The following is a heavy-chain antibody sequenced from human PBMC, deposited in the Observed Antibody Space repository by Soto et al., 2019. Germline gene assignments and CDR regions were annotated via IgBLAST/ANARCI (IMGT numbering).Heavy chain of an antibody. Sequence: SVKVSCKASGGTFSSYAISWVRQAPGQGLEWMGGIIPIFGTANYAQKFQGRVTITADESTSTAYMELSSLRSEDTAVYYCEAVDYGEYFQHWGQGTLVTVSS. CDR1: GGTFSSYA. CDR3: EAVDYGEYFQH. D-gene: IGHD4-17*01. J-gene: IGHJ1*01. CDR2: IIPIFGTA. V-gene: IGHV1-69*13.